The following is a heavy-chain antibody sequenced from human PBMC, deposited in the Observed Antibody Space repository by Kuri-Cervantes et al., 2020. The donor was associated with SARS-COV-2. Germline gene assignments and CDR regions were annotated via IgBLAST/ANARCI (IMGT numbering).Heavy chain of an antibody. V-gene: IGHV1-18*01. D-gene: IGHD3-3*01. CDR2: ISAYNGNT. CDR1: GYTFTSYG. CDR3: ARGRKVRFLEWTNGGYYYYMDV. Sequence: GGSLRLSCKASGYTFTSYGISWVRQAPGQGLEWMGWISAYNGNTNYAQKLQGRVTMTTDTSTSTAYMELRSLRSDDTAVYYCARGRKVRFLEWTNGGYYYYMDVWGKGTTVTVSS. J-gene: IGHJ6*03.